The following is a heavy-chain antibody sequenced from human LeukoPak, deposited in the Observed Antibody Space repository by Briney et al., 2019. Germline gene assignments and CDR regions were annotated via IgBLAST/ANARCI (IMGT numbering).Heavy chain of an antibody. CDR2: IDPNSGGT. Sequence: GASVKVSCKTSGYTFTGYYIHWVRQAPGQGLEWMGWIDPNSGGTNYAQKFQGRVTITTDESTSTAYMELSSLRSEDTAVYYCARGARSGYDSPVDYWGQGTLVTVSS. J-gene: IGHJ4*02. V-gene: IGHV1-2*02. D-gene: IGHD5-12*01. CDR1: GYTFTGYY. CDR3: ARGARSGYDSPVDY.